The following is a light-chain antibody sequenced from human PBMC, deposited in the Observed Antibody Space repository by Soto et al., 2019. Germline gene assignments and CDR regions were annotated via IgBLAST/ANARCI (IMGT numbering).Light chain of an antibody. J-gene: IGKJ4*01. Sequence: EFVLTQSACTLSLSAGERATLSCRASQTVRNNYLAWYQQKPGQAPRLLIYGASTRATGIPARFSGSGSATEFTLTISSLQSEDFAVYYCQQYNNWPPFTFGGGTKVDIK. CDR1: QTVRNN. CDR2: GAS. CDR3: QQYNNWPPFT. V-gene: IGKV3-15*01.